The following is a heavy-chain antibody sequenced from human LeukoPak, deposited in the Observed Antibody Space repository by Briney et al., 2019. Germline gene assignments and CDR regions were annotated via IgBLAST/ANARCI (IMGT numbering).Heavy chain of an antibody. J-gene: IGHJ3*02. CDR3: ARERITMVRGVIVGAFDI. Sequence: GAALKISFKGAGYRFTSYWIGWGRPMPGKGLGWMGIIYPGDSDTRYSPSFQGQVTISADKSISTAYLQWSSLKASDTAMYYCARERITMVRGVIVGAFDIWGQGTMVTVSS. CDR2: IYPGDSDT. V-gene: IGHV5-51*01. D-gene: IGHD3-10*01. CDR1: GYRFTSYW.